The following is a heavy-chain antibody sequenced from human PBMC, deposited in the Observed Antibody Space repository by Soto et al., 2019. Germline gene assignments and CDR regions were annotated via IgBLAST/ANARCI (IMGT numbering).Heavy chain of an antibody. CDR2: VYPGDSDT. J-gene: IGHJ6*02. CDR3: ARDRAYSPYYYYDGMYG. D-gene: IGHD1-26*01. Sequence: GASLKISCEGSGYSFTSYWIAWVRQMPGKGLEWMGTVYPGDSDTRYSPSFQGQVTISADKSMNTAYLQWSSLKASDTAMYYCARDRAYSPYYYYDGMYGWGQGTPLTVS. CDR1: GYSFTSYW. V-gene: IGHV5-51*01.